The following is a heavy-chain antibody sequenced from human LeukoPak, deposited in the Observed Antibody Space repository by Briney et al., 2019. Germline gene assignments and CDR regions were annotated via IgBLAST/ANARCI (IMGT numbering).Heavy chain of an antibody. CDR3: AKGSSIAVATSPSDY. V-gene: IGHV3-9*01. Sequence: GGSLRLSCAASGFTFDDYAMHWVRQAPGKGLEWVSGISWNSGSEVYADSMKGRFTISRDNAKNSLYLQMNSLRAEDTALYYCAKGSSIAVATSPSDYWGQGTLVTVSS. CDR1: GFTFDDYA. CDR2: ISWNSGSE. D-gene: IGHD6-19*01. J-gene: IGHJ4*02.